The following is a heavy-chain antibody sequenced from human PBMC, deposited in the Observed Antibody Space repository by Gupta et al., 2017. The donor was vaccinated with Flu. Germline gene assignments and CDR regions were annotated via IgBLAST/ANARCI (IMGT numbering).Heavy chain of an antibody. CDR3: ARAPIGGEYMDV. CDR2: IYYSGRT. Sequence: SITGYYWTWIRQSPGRGLEWIGYIYYSGRTRYNPSLKSRVTLSIDTSKNQLSLKMRYVTAADTAVYYWARAPIGGEYMDVCGRGTTVNVSS. D-gene: IGHD3-22*01. CDR1: SITGYY. J-gene: IGHJ6*04. V-gene: IGHV4-59*01.